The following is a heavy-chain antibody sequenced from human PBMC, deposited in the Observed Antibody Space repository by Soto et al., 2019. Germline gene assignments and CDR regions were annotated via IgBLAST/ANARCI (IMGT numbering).Heavy chain of an antibody. CDR2: IYPGDSDT. D-gene: IGHD3-22*01. CDR1: GYRFTSYW. CDR3: ARHGGYYDSSGYYYYFDY. J-gene: IGHJ4*02. V-gene: IGHV5-51*01. Sequence: GESLKISCKGSGYRFTSYWIGWVSQMPGKGLEWMGIIYPGDSDTRYSPSFQGQVTISTDKSISTAYLQWSSLKASDTAMYYCARHGGYYDSSGYYYYFDYWGQGTLVTVSS.